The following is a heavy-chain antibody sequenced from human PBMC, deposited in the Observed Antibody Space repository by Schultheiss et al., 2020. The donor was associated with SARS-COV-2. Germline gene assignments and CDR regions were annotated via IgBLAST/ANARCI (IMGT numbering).Heavy chain of an antibody. CDR1: GGSISSGSYY. D-gene: IGHD3-9*01. CDR3: ARGGNYDILTGRSFDY. V-gene: IGHV4-61*02. J-gene: IGHJ4*02. CDR2: IYTSGST. Sequence: SETLSLTCTVSGGSISSGSYYWSWIRQPPGKGLEWIGRIYTSGSTNYNPSLKSRVTISVDTSKNQFSLKLSSVTAADTAVYYCARGGNYDILTGRSFDYWGQGTLVTVSS.